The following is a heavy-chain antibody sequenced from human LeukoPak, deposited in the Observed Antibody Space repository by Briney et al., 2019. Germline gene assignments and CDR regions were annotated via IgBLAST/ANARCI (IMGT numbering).Heavy chain of an antibody. CDR2: ISYDGSNK. Sequence: GGSLRLSCAASGFTFSSYGMHWVRQAPGKGLEWVAVISYDGSNKYYADSVKGRFTISRDNSKNTLYLQMNSLRAEDTAVYYCARDGVNCSGAGCYSFFAFDIWGQGTMVTVSS. CDR1: GFTFSSYG. V-gene: IGHV3-30*03. D-gene: IGHD2-15*01. CDR3: ARDGVNCSGAGCYSFFAFDI. J-gene: IGHJ3*02.